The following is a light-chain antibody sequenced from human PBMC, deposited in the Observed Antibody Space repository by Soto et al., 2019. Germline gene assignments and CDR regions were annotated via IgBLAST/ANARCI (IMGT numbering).Light chain of an antibody. Sequence: EIVLTQSPGTLSLAAGESATLSCRASQSVSSSYLAWYQQKPGQAPRLLIYGASSRATGIPDRFSGSGSGTDFTLTISRLEPEDFAVYYCQQYGSSPYTFGQGTKPEIK. J-gene: IGKJ2*01. CDR1: QSVSSSY. V-gene: IGKV3-20*01. CDR3: QQYGSSPYT. CDR2: GAS.